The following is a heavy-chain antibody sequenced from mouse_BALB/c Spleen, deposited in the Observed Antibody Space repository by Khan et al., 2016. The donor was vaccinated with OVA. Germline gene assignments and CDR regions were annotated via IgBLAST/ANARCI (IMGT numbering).Heavy chain of an antibody. CDR1: GYTFTSYW. CDR3: ASLDWDFDY. CDR2: IDPYGSET. Sequence: QVQLQQPGAELVRPGASVKLSCKASGYTFTSYWMNWVKQRPDQGLEWIGNIDPYGSETHYNQKFKDKAILTVDKPSNSAYMQLSSLTYEDSAVYYCASLDWDFDYWGQGTTLTVSS. V-gene: IGHV1-52*01. D-gene: IGHD2-4*01. J-gene: IGHJ2*01.